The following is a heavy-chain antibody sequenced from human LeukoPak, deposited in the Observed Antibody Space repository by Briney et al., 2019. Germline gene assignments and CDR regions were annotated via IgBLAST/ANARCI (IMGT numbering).Heavy chain of an antibody. CDR3: ASGYCSSTSCYRGGGYFDY. CDR1: GFTFSSYG. D-gene: IGHD2-2*02. CDR2: LWYDGSDK. V-gene: IGHV3-33*08. Sequence: PGRSLRLSCAASGFTFSSYGMHWVRQAPGKGLEGVAVLWYDGSDKYYADSVKGRFTISRDISKNTLYLQMNSLRAEDTAVYYCASGYCSSTSCYRGGGYFDYWGQGTLVTVSS. J-gene: IGHJ4*02.